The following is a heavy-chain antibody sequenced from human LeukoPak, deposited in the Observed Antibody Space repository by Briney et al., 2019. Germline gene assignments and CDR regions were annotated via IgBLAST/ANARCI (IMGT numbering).Heavy chain of an antibody. D-gene: IGHD3-10*01. J-gene: IGHJ2*01. CDR3: ARRGLSDAAGVGDRSNWYFDL. CDR1: GDSISSNTYY. Sequence: SETLSLTCTVSGDSISSNTYYWGWIRQPPGKGLEWIGTIYYSGSTDYNPSLKSRVTISVDTSKNQFSLKLSSVTAADTAVYYCARRGLSDAAGVGDRSNWYFDLWGRGTLVTVSS. CDR2: IYYSGST. V-gene: IGHV4-39*01.